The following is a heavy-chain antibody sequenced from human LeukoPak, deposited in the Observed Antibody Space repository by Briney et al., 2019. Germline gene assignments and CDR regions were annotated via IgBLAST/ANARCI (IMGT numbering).Heavy chain of an antibody. D-gene: IGHD4-17*01. J-gene: IGHJ4*02. V-gene: IGHV3-7*03. CDR2: IKQDGSEK. CDR3: ARDDYGDNEYYFDY. Sequence: GGSLRLSCAASGFTFSSYWMSWVRQAPGKGLEWVANIKQDGSEKYYVESVKGRFTISRDNAKTSLYLQMNSLRAEDTAVYYCARDDYGDNEYYFDYWGQGTLVTVSS. CDR1: GFTFSSYW.